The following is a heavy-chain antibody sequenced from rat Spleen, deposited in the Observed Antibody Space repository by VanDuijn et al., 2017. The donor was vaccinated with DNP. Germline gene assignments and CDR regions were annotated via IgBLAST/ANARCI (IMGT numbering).Heavy chain of an antibody. V-gene: IGHV5-31*01. CDR1: GFTFKNYW. D-gene: IGHD1-7*01. CDR2: ISNSGGNT. Sequence: EAQVVESGGDLVQPGGSLKLSCVASGFTFKNYWMTWIRQVPGKGLEWIASISNSGGNTYYLDSVKGRFTISRVNAQSTLYLQMDSLRSEDTATYYCATRYYGDDLDYWGQGVMVTVSS. CDR3: ATRYYGDDLDY. J-gene: IGHJ2*01.